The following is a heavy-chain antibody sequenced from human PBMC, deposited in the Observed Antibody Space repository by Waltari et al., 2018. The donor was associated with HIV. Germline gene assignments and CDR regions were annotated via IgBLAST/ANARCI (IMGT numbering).Heavy chain of an antibody. Sequence: EVQLLESGGGLVQPGGSLRLSCATSGFIFSNYAMSWVRQAPGKGVEWGSSIRSIDDHTYYADSLKGRFTTTRANSKDTLYLQMNRLRAEDTAVYYCAKDSMGAIDVEDYFDFWGQGTLVTVSS. CDR1: GFIFSNYA. CDR2: IRSIDDHT. V-gene: IGHV3-23*01. CDR3: AKDSMGAIDVEDYFDF. D-gene: IGHD1-26*01. J-gene: IGHJ4*02.